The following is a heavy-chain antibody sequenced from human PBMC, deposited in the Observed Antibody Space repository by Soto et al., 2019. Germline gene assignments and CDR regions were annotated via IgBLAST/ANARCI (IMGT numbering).Heavy chain of an antibody. CDR3: ARDPYSGSSDDY. CDR1: GFTFSSYG. J-gene: IGHJ4*02. D-gene: IGHD1-26*01. CDR2: IWYDGSNK. V-gene: IGHV3-33*01. Sequence: QVQLVESGGGVVQPGRSLRLSCAASGFTFSSYGMHWVRKAPGKGLEWVAVIWYDGSNKYYADSVKGRFTISRDNSKNTLYLQMNSLRAEDTAVYYCARDPYSGSSDDYWGQGTLVTVSS.